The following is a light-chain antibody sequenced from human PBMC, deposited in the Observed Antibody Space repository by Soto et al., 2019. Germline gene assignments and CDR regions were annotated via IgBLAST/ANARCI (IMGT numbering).Light chain of an antibody. Sequence: IVMPQSPSTLSVSPGERATLSCGASQSVSSKLAWYQQKPGQAPRLLIYGASTRATGIPARFSGSGSGTEFTLTISSLQSEDFAVYYCQQYNNWPRITFGQGTRLEI. V-gene: IGKV3-15*01. CDR3: QQYNNWPRIT. CDR1: QSVSSK. J-gene: IGKJ5*01. CDR2: GAS.